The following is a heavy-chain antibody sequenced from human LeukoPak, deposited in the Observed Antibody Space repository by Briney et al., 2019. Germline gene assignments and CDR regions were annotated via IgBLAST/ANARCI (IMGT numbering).Heavy chain of an antibody. D-gene: IGHD3-22*01. CDR2: INPSGGDI. J-gene: IGHJ3*02. CDR3: ASSDSSVGNAFDI. V-gene: IGHV1-46*01. CDR1: GDTFIRSY. Sequence: ASVRVSCKASGDTFIRSYMHWVRQAPGQGLEWTGIINPSGGDIRYAQKFQGRVTMTRDTSTSTVYLELRSLRSEDTAVYYCASSDSSVGNAFDIWGQGTMITISS.